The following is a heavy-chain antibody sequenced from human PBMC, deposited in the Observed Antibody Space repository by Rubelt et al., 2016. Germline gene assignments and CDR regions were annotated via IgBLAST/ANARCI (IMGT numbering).Heavy chain of an antibody. D-gene: IGHD2-2*01. CDR2: IQFDGAAT. CDR3: AKGYCSSTNCYGAACDY. J-gene: IGHJ4*02. V-gene: IGHV3-33*06. CDR1: GFTFSSYA. Sequence: GGGVFQPGRSLRLSCAASGFTFSSYAVHWVRQAPGKGLEWLTVIQFDGAATYYADSVKGRFAISRDNSKNTLDLQMNSLRAEDTAVYYCAKGYCSSTNCYGAACDYWGQGTLVTVSS.